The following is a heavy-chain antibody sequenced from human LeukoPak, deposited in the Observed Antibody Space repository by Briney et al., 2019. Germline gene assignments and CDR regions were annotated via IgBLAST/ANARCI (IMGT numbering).Heavy chain of an antibody. V-gene: IGHV1-18*01. J-gene: IGHJ5*02. CDR3: ARDSSGWSYKPNWFDL. CDR2: ISAYNGNT. Sequence: ASVKVSCKASGYTFTSYGISWVRQAPGQGLEWMGWISAYNGNTNYAQKLQGRVTMTTDTSTSTAYMELRSLRSDDTAVYYCARDSSGWSYKPNWFDLWGQGTLVTVSS. D-gene: IGHD6-19*01. CDR1: GYTFTSYG.